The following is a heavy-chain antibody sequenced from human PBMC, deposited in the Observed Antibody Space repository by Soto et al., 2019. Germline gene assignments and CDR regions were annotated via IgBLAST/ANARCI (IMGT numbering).Heavy chain of an antibody. J-gene: IGHJ6*02. Sequence: GGSLRLSCAASGFTFRNYGMNWVRQAPGKGLEWVSYIGLGSSTKYYADSVKGRFTISRDNSKNTLYLQMNSLRAEDTAVYYCARDRDFYCSSTSCYARAYAMDVWGQGTTVTVSS. D-gene: IGHD2-2*01. CDR3: ARDRDFYCSSTSCYARAYAMDV. CDR1: GFTFRNYG. V-gene: IGHV3-48*01. CDR2: IGLGSSTK.